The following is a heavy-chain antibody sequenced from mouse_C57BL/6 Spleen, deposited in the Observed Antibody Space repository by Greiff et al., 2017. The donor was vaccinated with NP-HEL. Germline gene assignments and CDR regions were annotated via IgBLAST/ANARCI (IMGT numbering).Heavy chain of an antibody. D-gene: IGHD1-1*01. CDR3: ARRIPDYYVSSFDY. CDR2: INPNNGGT. CDR1: GYTFTDYY. J-gene: IGHJ2*01. V-gene: IGHV1-26*01. Sequence: EVQLQQSGPELVKPGASVKISCKASGYTFTDYYMNWVKQSHGKSLEWIGDINPNNGGTSYNQKFKGKATLTVDKSSSTAYMELRSLTSEDSAVYYCARRIPDYYVSSFDYWGQGTTLTVSS.